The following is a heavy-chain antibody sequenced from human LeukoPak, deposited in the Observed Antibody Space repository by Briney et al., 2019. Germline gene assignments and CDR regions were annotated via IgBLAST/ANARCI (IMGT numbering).Heavy chain of an antibody. CDR3: ARRGSYYTYYYGMDV. D-gene: IGHD1-26*01. V-gene: IGHV1-18*01. CDR1: GYTFTSYG. Sequence: ASVKVSCKASGYTFTSYGISWVRQAPGQGLEWMGWISAYNGNTNYAQKLQGRVIMTTDTSTSTAYMELRSLRSDDTAVYYCARRGSYYTYYYGMDVWGQGTTVTVSS. CDR2: ISAYNGNT. J-gene: IGHJ6*02.